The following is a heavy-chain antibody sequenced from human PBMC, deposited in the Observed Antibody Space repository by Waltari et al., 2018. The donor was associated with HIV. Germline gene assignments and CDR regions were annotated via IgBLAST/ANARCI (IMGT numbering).Heavy chain of an antibody. V-gene: IGHV3-11*01. D-gene: IGHD1-1*01. Sequence: QVQLVESGGGLVKPGGSLRISCAASGFTFSDYYMSWIREAPGKRLEWISYISSSGGTIYYADSVKDRFTISRDNAKNSLYLQMNSLRDEDTALYYCARETTGMDVWGQGTTVTVSS. J-gene: IGHJ6*02. CDR2: ISSSGGTI. CDR1: GFTFSDYY. CDR3: ARETTGMDV.